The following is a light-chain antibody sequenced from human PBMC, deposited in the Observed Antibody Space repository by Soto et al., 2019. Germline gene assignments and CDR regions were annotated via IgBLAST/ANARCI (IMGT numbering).Light chain of an antibody. Sequence: DIQMTQSPSTLSASIGDRVTITCRASQSISNWLAWYQQKPGKAPKVLIYMASSLESGVPSTFSGCGSGTESTLTISSMQPDDFAINFCQQYNSYTYTFGQGTKLQIK. CDR1: QSISNW. J-gene: IGKJ2*01. CDR3: QQYNSYTYT. CDR2: MAS. V-gene: IGKV1-5*03.